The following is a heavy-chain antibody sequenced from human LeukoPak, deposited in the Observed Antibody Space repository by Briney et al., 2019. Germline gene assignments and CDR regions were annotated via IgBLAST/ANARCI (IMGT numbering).Heavy chain of an antibody. V-gene: IGHV4-59*12. J-gene: IGHJ4*02. CDR2: IYYSGST. D-gene: IGHD6-13*01. CDR1: GGSISSYY. Sequence: SETLSLTCTVSGGSISSYYWSWIRQPPGKGLEWIGYIYYSGSTNYNPSLKSRVTISVDTSKNQFSLKLSSATAADTAVYYCARDRSAAPADYWGQGTLVTVSS. CDR3: ARDRSAAPADY.